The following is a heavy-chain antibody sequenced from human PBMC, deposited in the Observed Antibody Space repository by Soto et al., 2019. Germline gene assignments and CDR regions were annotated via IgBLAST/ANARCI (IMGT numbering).Heavy chain of an antibody. Sequence: SETLSLTCTVSGGSVSSDSCSWGWIRQSPGKGLEWIATIYSSENTYYNPSLLSRVTISVDTSKNEFSLRLSSMTAADTAVYYCARLNGYWISTNCHGYYGMDFWGQGTTVTVSS. V-gene: IGHV4-39*01. CDR1: GGSVSSDSCS. CDR3: ARLNGYWISTNCHGYYGMDF. J-gene: IGHJ6*02. CDR2: IYSSENT. D-gene: IGHD2-2*03.